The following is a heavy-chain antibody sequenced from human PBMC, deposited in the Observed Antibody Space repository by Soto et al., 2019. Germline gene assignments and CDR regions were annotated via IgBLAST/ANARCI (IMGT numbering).Heavy chain of an antibody. J-gene: IGHJ6*02. D-gene: IGHD3-22*01. V-gene: IGHV3-7*01. Sequence: EGSLRLSCAASGFTFSSYWMSWVRQAPGKGLEWVANIKQDGSEKYYVDSVKGRFTISRDNAKNSLYLQMNSLRAEDTAVYYCARLDSSGYYYATYYYYYYGMDVWGQGTTVTVSS. CDR1: GFTFSSYW. CDR2: IKQDGSEK. CDR3: ARLDSSGYYYATYYYYYYGMDV.